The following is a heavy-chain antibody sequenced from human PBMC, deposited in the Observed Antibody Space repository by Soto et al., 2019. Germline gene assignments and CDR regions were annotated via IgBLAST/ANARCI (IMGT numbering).Heavy chain of an antibody. J-gene: IGHJ6*02. V-gene: IGHV4-34*01. D-gene: IGHD2-15*01. CDR2: INHSGST. CDR3: ARGAARSIGYYYYYYGMDV. CDR1: GGSFSGYY. Sequence: SETLSLTCAVYGGSFSGYYWSWIRQPPGKGLEWIGEINHSGSTNYNPSLKSRVTISVDTSKNQFSLKLSSVTAADTAVYYCARGAARSIGYYYYYYGMDVWGQGTTVTV.